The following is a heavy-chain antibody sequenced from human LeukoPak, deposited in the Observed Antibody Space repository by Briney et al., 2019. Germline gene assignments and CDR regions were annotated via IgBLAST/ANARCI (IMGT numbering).Heavy chain of an antibody. V-gene: IGHV3-30*18. CDR3: AKDRTVVGATSFDY. Sequence: PGRSLRLSCAASGFPFSTFGMHWVRQAPDKGLEWVAAIAYDGSVKYYPDSLKGRLTISRDNSKNTLYLQMNSLRAEDTAVYSCAKDRTVVGATSFDYWGLGTLVTVSS. D-gene: IGHD1-26*01. J-gene: IGHJ4*02. CDR2: IAYDGSVK. CDR1: GFPFSTFG.